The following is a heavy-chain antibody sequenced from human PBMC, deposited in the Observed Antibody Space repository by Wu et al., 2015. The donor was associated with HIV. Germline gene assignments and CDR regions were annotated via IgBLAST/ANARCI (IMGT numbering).Heavy chain of an antibody. V-gene: IGHV1-46*01. J-gene: IGHJ5*02. CDR2: INPSGGST. D-gene: IGHD3-10*01. CDR1: GYTFTSYY. Sequence: QVQLVQSGAEVKKPGASVKVSCKASGYTFTSYYMHWVRQAPGQGLEWMGIINPSGGSTSYAQKFQGRVTMTRDTSTSTVYMELSSLRSEDTAVYYCARGAMVRGEVRDNWFDPWGQGTLVTVSS. CDR3: ARGAMVRGEVRDNWFDP.